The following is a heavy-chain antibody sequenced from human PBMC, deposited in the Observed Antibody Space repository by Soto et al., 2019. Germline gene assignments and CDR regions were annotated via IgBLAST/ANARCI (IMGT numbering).Heavy chain of an antibody. J-gene: IGHJ4*02. V-gene: IGHV4-39*01. CDR1: CASIITDNYF. Sequence: SETLSLTCTVSCASIITDNYFWVWIRQSPRRGLELIGSISYSGRTYDNPSLQSRVTISIDASKNQFSLKLTSVTTADTAVYCCARRRASDYGGNHHPYYFDRWGQGALVTVSS. CDR2: ISYSGRT. D-gene: IGHD4-17*01. CDR3: ARRRASDYGGNHHPYYFDR.